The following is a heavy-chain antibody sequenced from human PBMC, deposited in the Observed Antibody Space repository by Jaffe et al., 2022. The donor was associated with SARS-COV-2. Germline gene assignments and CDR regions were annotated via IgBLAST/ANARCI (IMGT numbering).Heavy chain of an antibody. CDR3: AKRPRAAWFYFDD. V-gene: IGHV3-33*06. CDR1: GFSFSSFD. CDR2: IWYDGSTK. D-gene: IGHD3-10*01. J-gene: IGHJ4*02. Sequence: QVQLVESGGGVVQPGRSLRLSCAASGFSFSSFDMNWVRQAPGKGLEWVAVIWYDGSTKYYADSVKGRFTISRDNSKNTLFLQMNSLRAEDTAVYYCAKRPRAAWFYFDDWGQGTLVTVSS.